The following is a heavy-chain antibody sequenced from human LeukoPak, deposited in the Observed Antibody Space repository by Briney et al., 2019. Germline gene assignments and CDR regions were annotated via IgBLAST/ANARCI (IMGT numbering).Heavy chain of an antibody. CDR1: GYTXTSYY. CDR2: INPSGGTT. CDR3: ARGFQVPAALPSHFDY. V-gene: IGHV1-46*01. J-gene: IGHJ4*02. D-gene: IGHD2-2*01. Sequence: ASVKVSCKASGYTXTSYYMHWVRQAPGQGLEWMGIINPSGGTTSYAQKFQGRVTMTRDTSTSTVYMELSSLRSEDTAVYYCARGFQVPAALPSHFDYWGQGTLVTVSS.